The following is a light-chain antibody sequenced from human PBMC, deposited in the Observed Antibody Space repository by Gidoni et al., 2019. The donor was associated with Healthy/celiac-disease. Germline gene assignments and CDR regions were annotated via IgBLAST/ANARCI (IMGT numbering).Light chain of an antibody. CDR3: QQYNNWPPEYS. Sequence: EIVMTQSPATLSVSPGERATLSCRASQSVSSNLAWYQQKPGQAPRLLIYGASTRATGSPARFSGRGSGTEFTRTISSLQSEDFAVYYCQQYNNWPPEYSFGQGTKLEIK. J-gene: IGKJ2*03. V-gene: IGKV3-15*01. CDR2: GAS. CDR1: QSVSSN.